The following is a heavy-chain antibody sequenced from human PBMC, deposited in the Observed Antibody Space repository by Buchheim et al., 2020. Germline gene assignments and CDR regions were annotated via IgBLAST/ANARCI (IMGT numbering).Heavy chain of an antibody. V-gene: IGHV3-7*01. D-gene: IGHD3-9*01. CDR1: GFTFSSYW. CDR2: IKQDGSEK. CDR3: ARGGGVILTGGGYYYYGMDV. Sequence: EVQLVESGGGLVQPGGSLRLSCAASGFTFSSYWMSWVRQAPGKGLEWVANIKQDGSEKYYVDSVQGRFTISRDNAKNSLYLQMNSLRAEDTAVYYCARGGGVILTGGGYYYYGMDVWGQGTT. J-gene: IGHJ6*02.